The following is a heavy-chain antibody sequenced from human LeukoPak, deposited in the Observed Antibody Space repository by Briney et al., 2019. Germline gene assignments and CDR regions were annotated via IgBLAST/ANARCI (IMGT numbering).Heavy chain of an antibody. J-gene: IGHJ4*01. CDR1: GFTFYSFW. D-gene: IGHD6-13*01. CDR2: IKQDGSEK. CDR3: ARDGTAAGLYFDL. V-gene: IGHV3-7*01. Sequence: PGGSLRLSCAVSGFTFYSFWMNWLRQAQGKGRVWVASIKQDGSEKSYVDSVKGRFTISRDNTKNSLYLQMSSLRAEDTAVYYCARDGTAAGLYFDLWGQGTLVTVSS.